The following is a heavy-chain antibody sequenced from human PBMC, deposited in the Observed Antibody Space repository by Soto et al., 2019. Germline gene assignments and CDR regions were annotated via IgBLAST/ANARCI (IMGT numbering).Heavy chain of an antibody. J-gene: IGHJ4*02. V-gene: IGHV4-30-4*01. Sequence: PSETLSLTCSVSGGTINSGDYFWSWIRQPPGKGLEWIGSIFYTGSTYYSPSLKSRASMSLDTSKHLFSLRLRSLTAADTAVYFCARVKATLYRHYYFDYWGQGTPVPVSS. D-gene: IGHD5-12*01. CDR3: ARVKATLYRHYYFDY. CDR1: GGTINSGDYF. CDR2: IFYTGST.